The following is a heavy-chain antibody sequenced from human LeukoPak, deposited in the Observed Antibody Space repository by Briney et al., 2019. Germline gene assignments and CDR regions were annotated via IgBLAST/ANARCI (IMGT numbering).Heavy chain of an antibody. V-gene: IGHV3-21*01. J-gene: IGHJ6*04. CDR2: ISSSSSYI. Sequence: NPGGSLRLSCAASGFTFSSYSMNWVRQAPGKGLEWVSSISSSSSYIYYADSVKGRFTISRDNAKNSLYLQMNSLRAEDTAVYYCARELKGAIFGVVTPMDVWGKGTTVTVSS. CDR3: ARELKGAIFGVVTPMDV. D-gene: IGHD3-3*01. CDR1: GFTFSSYS.